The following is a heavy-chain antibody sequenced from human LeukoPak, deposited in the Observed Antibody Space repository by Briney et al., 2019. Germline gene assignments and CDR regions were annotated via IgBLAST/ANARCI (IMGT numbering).Heavy chain of an antibody. Sequence: GGSLRLSCAASGFTFSTYDMVWVRQAPGMGLEWVSTITSDGSYMYYADSVKGRFTISRDNAKNSLYLQMNILRVEDTAVYYCARDFASWGQGTLVTVSS. J-gene: IGHJ5*01. CDR2: ITSDGSYM. V-gene: IGHV3-21*01. CDR1: GFTFSTYD. CDR3: ARDFAS.